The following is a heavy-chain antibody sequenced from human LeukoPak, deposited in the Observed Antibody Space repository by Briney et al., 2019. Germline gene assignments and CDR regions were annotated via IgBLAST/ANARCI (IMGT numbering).Heavy chain of an antibody. J-gene: IGHJ4*02. CDR2: IYTSGST. CDR3: ARDLQMSHFDY. CDR1: GGSISSYY. D-gene: IGHD5-24*01. Sequence: SETLSLTCTVSGGSISSYYWSWIRQPXXXXXEWIGRIYTSGSTNYNPSLKGRVTMSVDTSKNQFSLKLSSVTAADTAVYYCARDLQMSHFDYWGQGTLVTVSS. V-gene: IGHV4-4*07.